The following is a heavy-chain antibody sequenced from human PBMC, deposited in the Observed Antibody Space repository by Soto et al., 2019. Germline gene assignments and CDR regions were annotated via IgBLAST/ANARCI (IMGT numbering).Heavy chain of an antibody. J-gene: IGHJ4*02. Sequence: SETLSLTCAVSGGSIDSTAYSLSWIRQPPGKGLEWIGYVSHRGTAYSIPSLNGRLTLSMDSSQTQFSLKLTSVTAADSAVYYCARIHWSQSSLDYWARGILVTVSS. CDR1: GGSIDSTAYS. V-gene: IGHV4-30-2*01. D-gene: IGHD6-19*01. CDR3: ARIHWSQSSLDY. CDR2: VSHRGTA.